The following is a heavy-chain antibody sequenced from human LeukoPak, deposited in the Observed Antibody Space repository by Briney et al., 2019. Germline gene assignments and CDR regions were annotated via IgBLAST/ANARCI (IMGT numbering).Heavy chain of an antibody. V-gene: IGHV1-18*01. J-gene: IGHJ6*02. CDR3: ARDHRRDYVPYYYGMDV. Sequence: ASVKVSCKASGYTFTSYGISWVRQAPGQGLEWMGWISAYNGNTNYAQKLQGRVTMTTDTSTSTAYMELRSLRSDDTAVYYCARDHRRDYVPYYYGMDVWGQGTTVTVSS. CDR1: GYTFTSYG. CDR2: ISAYNGNT. D-gene: IGHD4-17*01.